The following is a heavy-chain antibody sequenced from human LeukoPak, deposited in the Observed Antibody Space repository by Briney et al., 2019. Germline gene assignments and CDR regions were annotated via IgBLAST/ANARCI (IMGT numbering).Heavy chain of an antibody. Sequence: GGSLRLPCAASGFTFSSYAMSWVRQAPGKGLEWVSSIDSSSSYIYYADSVKGRFTISRANAKNSLFLQMNSLRAEDTAVYYCARGPHGGFVIIPTEFWGQGTLVTVSS. CDR2: IDSSSSYI. CDR3: ARGPHGGFVIIPTEF. D-gene: IGHD3-3*01. J-gene: IGHJ4*02. CDR1: GFTFSSYA. V-gene: IGHV3-21*01.